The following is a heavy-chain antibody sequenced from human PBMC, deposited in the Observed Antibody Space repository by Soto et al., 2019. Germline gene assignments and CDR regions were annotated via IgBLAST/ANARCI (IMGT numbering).Heavy chain of an antibody. V-gene: IGHV1-69*12. Sequence: VQVVQSGAEVKKPGSSVKVSCKASGGTFSSFAFTWVRQAPGQGLEWMGGVIPLFGPPTYSQNFQGRVTITAVGSTGTVYMELSSLTSDDTALYVCATDLVGSAGPYYFAWWGQGTLVTVSS. CDR3: ATDLVGSAGPYYFAW. CDR2: VIPLFGPP. D-gene: IGHD3-10*01. CDR1: GGTFSSFA. J-gene: IGHJ4*02.